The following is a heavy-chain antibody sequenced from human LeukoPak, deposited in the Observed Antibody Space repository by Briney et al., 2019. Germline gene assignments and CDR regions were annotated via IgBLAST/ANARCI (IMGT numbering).Heavy chain of an antibody. CDR1: GFTFSSYA. CDR2: ISGSGGST. Sequence: HPGGSLRLSCAASGFTFSSYAMSWVRQAPGKGLEWVSAISGSGGSTYYADSVKGRFTISRDNSKNTLYLQMNSLRAEDTAVYYCAKDRGGYSGYADYWGQGTLVSVSS. CDR3: AKDRGGYSGYADY. J-gene: IGHJ4*02. D-gene: IGHD5-12*01. V-gene: IGHV3-23*01.